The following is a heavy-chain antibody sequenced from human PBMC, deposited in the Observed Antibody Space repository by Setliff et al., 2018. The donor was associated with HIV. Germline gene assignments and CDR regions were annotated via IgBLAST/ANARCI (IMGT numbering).Heavy chain of an antibody. CDR2: IKGDGSGA. V-gene: IGHV3-74*01. D-gene: IGHD6-13*01. CDR1: GFTFRDYW. Sequence: GGSLRLPCTASGFTFRDYWMHWVRQAPGKGLEWVSRIKGDGSGATYVDSVKGRFSISRDNTKNTLYLQMNSLRPEDTALYYCTKDYHVAATDYWGQGTLVTVSS. J-gene: IGHJ4*02. CDR3: TKDYHVAATDY.